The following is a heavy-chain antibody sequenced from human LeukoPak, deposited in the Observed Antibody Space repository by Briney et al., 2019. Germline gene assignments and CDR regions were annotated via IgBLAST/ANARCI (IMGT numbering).Heavy chain of an antibody. J-gene: IGHJ4*02. V-gene: IGHV3-48*03. CDR3: ARGRSGSYIDY. CDR1: GFTFSSHE. Sequence: GGSLRLSCVASGFTFSSHEMNWVRQAPGKGLEWISYINGRGSVVDYAASVKGRFTISRDNAQNSLSLQMNNLSDEDTAVYYCARGRSGSYIDYWGQGTLVTVSS. D-gene: IGHD1-26*01. CDR2: INGRGSVV.